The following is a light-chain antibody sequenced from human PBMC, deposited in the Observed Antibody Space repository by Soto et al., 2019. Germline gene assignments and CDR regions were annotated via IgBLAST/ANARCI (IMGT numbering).Light chain of an antibody. CDR2: QDS. Sequence: SYELTQPPSVSVSPGQTASITCSGDKLGDKYACWYQQKPGQSPVLVIYQDSKRPSGIPERFSSSNSGNTATLTISGTQAMDEADYYCQAWDSSTARVVFGGGTKLTVL. CDR3: QAWDSSTARVV. J-gene: IGLJ2*01. CDR1: KLGDKY. V-gene: IGLV3-1*01.